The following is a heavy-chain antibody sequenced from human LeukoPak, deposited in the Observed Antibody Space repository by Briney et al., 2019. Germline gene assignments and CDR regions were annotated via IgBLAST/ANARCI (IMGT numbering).Heavy chain of an antibody. CDR1: GGAISSYY. D-gene: IGHD3-22*01. CDR2: IYYSGST. V-gene: IGHV4-59*12. J-gene: IGHJ4*02. CDR3: AREEDDSSGFDY. Sequence: PSETLSLTCTVSGGAISSYYWSWIRKPPGKGLEWSGYIYYSGSTNYNPPLKSRVTISVDTSKNQFSLKLSSVTAADTAVYYCAREEDDSSGFDYWGQGTLVTVSS.